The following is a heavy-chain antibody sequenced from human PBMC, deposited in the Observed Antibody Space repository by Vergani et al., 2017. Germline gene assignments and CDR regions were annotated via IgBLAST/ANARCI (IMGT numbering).Heavy chain of an antibody. D-gene: IGHD5-12*01. CDR1: GGSFSGYY. J-gene: IGHJ6*03. Sequence: QVQLQQWGAGLLKPSETLSLTCAVYGGSFSGYYWSWIRQPPGKGLEWIGEINHSGSTNYNPSLKSRVTISVDTSKNQFSLKLSSVTAADTAVYYCARHGRENIVATIYYYMDVWGKGP. CDR3: ARHGRENIVATIYYYMDV. V-gene: IGHV4-34*01. CDR2: INHSGST.